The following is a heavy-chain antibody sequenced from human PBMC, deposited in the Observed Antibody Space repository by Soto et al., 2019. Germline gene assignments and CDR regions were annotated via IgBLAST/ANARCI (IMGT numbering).Heavy chain of an antibody. J-gene: IGHJ5*02. D-gene: IGHD2-15*01. CDR2: ISAYNGNT. Sequence: GASVKVSCKASGYTFTSYGISWVRQAPGQGLEWMGWISAYNGNTNYAQKLQGRVTMTTDTSTSTAYMELRSLRSDDTAVYYCARTRIVVVVAATPWWFDPWGQGTLVTVSS. V-gene: IGHV1-18*01. CDR1: GYTFTSYG. CDR3: ARTRIVVVVAATPWWFDP.